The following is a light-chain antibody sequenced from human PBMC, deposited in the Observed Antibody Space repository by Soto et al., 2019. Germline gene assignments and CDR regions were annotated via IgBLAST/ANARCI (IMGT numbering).Light chain of an antibody. V-gene: IGKV1-5*01. CDR3: QQYNTYRTWT. CDR1: QSVSMW. J-gene: IGKJ1*01. CDR2: AAS. Sequence: DTQMTQSPSTLSASVGDRVTITCRASQSVSMWLAWYQQKPGKTPRLLIYAASNLESGVPSRFSGSGSGTKFTLTINGLQPEDAATYYCQQYNTYRTWTFGQGTKVDIK.